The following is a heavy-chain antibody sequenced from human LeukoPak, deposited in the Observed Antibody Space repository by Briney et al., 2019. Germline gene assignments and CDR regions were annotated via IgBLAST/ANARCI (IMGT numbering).Heavy chain of an antibody. Sequence: SETLSLTCTVSGGSISSYYWSWIRQPPGKGLEWIGYIYYSGSTYYNPSLKSRVTISVDTSKNQFSLKLSSVTAADTAVYYCARAEGFWSGYPDYWGQGTLVTVSS. V-gene: IGHV4-59*08. CDR2: IYYSGST. J-gene: IGHJ4*02. CDR1: GGSISSYY. D-gene: IGHD3-3*01. CDR3: ARAEGFWSGYPDY.